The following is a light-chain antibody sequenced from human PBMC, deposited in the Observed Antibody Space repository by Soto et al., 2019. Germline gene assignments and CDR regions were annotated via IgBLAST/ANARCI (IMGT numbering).Light chain of an antibody. CDR1: QSVSSN. J-gene: IGKJ1*01. CDR3: QQYNNWWT. V-gene: IGKV3-15*01. CDR2: GAS. Sequence: EIVMTQSPATLSVSPGERXTLSCRASQSVSSNLAWYQQKPGQAPRLLIYGASTRATGIPARFSGSGSGTEFTLTISSLQSEDFAVYYCQQYNNWWTFGQGTKVEIK.